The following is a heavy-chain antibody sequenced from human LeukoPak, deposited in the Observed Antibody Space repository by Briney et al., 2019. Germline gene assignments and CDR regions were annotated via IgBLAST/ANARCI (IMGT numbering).Heavy chain of an antibody. J-gene: IGHJ5*02. D-gene: IGHD5-24*01. CDR3: ARESRTVQMATSKHGHWFGP. Sequence: SETLSLTCTVSGGSISSYYWSWIRQPPGKGLEWIGYIYYSGSTNYNPSLKSRVTISVDTSKNQFSLRLTSVTAADTAVYYCARESRTVQMATSKHGHWFGPWGQGTLVTVSS. V-gene: IGHV4-59*12. CDR1: GGSISSYY. CDR2: IYYSGST.